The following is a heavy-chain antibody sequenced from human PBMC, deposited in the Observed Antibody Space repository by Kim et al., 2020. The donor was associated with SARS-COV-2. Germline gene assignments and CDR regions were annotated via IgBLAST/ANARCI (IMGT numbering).Heavy chain of an antibody. J-gene: IGHJ4*02. CDR2: IYPGDSDT. CDR1: GYSFTSYW. Sequence: GESLKISCKGSGYSFTSYWIGWVRQMPGKGLEWMGIIYPGDSDTRYSPSFQGQVTISADKSISTAYLQWSSLKASDTAMYYCARDRGYSYGYPGGFDYWGQGTLVTVSS. V-gene: IGHV5-51*01. CDR3: ARDRGYSYGYPGGFDY. D-gene: IGHD5-18*01.